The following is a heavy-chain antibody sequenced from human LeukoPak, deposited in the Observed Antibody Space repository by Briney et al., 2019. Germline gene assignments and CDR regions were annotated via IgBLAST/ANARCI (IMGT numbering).Heavy chain of an antibody. CDR3: PLELGEGFDY. V-gene: IGHV3-48*03. D-gene: IGHD1-7*01. J-gene: IGHJ4*02. Sequence: GGSLRLSCAASGFTFSSYEMNWVRQAPGKGLEWISYISGSGTVTHYADSVEGRFTISRDNAKNSLYLQMNSLRAEDTAVYYCPLELGEGFDYWGQGTLVTVSS. CDR1: GFTFSSYE. CDR2: ISGSGTVT.